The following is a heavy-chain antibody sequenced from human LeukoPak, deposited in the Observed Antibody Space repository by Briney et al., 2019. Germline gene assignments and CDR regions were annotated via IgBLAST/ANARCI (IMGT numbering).Heavy chain of an antibody. V-gene: IGHV1-8*02. CDR1: GYTFTSYG. D-gene: IGHD4-4*01. CDR2: MNPNSGNT. Sequence: ASVKVSCKASGYTFTSYGISWVRQAPGQGLEWMGWMNPNSGNTGYAQKFQGRVTMTRNTSISTAYMELSSLRSEDTAVYYCARDITDYSNYVNWFDPWGQGTLVTVSS. J-gene: IGHJ5*02. CDR3: ARDITDYSNYVNWFDP.